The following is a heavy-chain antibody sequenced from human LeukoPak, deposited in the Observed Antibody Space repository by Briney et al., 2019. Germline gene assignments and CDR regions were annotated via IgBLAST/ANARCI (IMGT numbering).Heavy chain of an antibody. J-gene: IGHJ5*02. D-gene: IGHD3-16*01. CDR3: ASMGARGWFDP. Sequence: PSETLSLTCIVSGGSISSYYWSWIRQPPGKGLEWIGYIYYSGSTNYNPSLKSRVTISVDTSKNQFSLKLSSVTAADTAVYYCASMGARGWFDPWGQGTLVTVSS. CDR1: GGSISSYY. CDR2: IYYSGST. V-gene: IGHV4-59*01.